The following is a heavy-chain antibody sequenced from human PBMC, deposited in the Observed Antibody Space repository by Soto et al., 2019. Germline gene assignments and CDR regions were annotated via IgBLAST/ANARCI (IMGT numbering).Heavy chain of an antibody. CDR1: GYNFAGYW. CDR3: ERGGVSTRTFDY. Sequence: KPGRSLKISCKGSGYNFAGYWIAWVRQMPGKGLELMGIIYPSDSDTRYRPSFQGQATISADKSISSAYLQWSSLRASDTAMYYCERGGVSTRTFDYWGQGTPVTVSS. D-gene: IGHD3-3*01. J-gene: IGHJ4*02. CDR2: IYPSDSDT. V-gene: IGHV5-51*03.